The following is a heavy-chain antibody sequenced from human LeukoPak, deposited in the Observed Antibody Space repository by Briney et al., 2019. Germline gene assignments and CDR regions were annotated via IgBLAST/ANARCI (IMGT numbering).Heavy chain of an antibody. Sequence: GESLKISCKGSGYSFTSYWIGWVRQMPGKGREWMGIIYPGDSDTRYSPSFQGQVTISADKSIGTAYLQWSSLKASDTAMYYCARIFAVVPADLDYWGQGTLVTVSS. CDR2: IYPGDSDT. D-gene: IGHD2-2*01. V-gene: IGHV5-51*01. J-gene: IGHJ4*02. CDR3: ARIFAVVPADLDY. CDR1: GYSFTSYW.